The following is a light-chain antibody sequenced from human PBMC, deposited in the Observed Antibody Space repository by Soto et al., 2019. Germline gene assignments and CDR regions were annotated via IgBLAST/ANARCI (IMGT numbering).Light chain of an antibody. Sequence: EIVISQSPATLPVSPRERATLSCRARQSVSSNLAWYLQKPGQAPRLLIYGASSRATGIPDRFSGSGSGTDFTLTISRLEAEDFGVYYCKQYGHSWTFGQGTKVDIK. CDR1: QSVSSN. CDR2: GAS. J-gene: IGKJ1*01. V-gene: IGKV3D-15*01. CDR3: KQYGHSWT.